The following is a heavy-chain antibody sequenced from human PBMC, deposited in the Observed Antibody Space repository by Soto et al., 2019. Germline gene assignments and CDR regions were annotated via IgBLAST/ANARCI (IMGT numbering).Heavy chain of an antibody. D-gene: IGHD4-4*01. CDR2: IGGSGGNR. Sequence: EVQLLESGGGLVQPGGSLRLSCAASGFTFNAYAMTWVRKAPGKGLEWVSAIGGSGGNRYYAASVKGRFTISRDNSKDTVDLQMNRLRVEDTAVYYCARVASDYSNSVDHWGQGILVTVSS. J-gene: IGHJ4*02. V-gene: IGHV3-23*01. CDR1: GFTFNAYA. CDR3: ARVASDYSNSVDH.